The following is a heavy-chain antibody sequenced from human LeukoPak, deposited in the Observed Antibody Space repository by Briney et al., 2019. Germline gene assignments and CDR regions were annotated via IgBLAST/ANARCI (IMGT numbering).Heavy chain of an antibody. Sequence: GGSLRLSCAASGFTFSNAWMSWVRQAPGKGLEWVSSISGGSNNINYAGSVKGRFTTSRDNSQNTLYLQMNSLRADDTAVYYCAKDQGTAIFGMIIPDWYFDLWGRGTLVTVSS. V-gene: IGHV3-23*01. CDR2: ISGGSNNI. CDR3: AKDQGTAIFGMIIPDWYFDL. CDR1: GFTFSNAW. D-gene: IGHD3-3*01. J-gene: IGHJ2*01.